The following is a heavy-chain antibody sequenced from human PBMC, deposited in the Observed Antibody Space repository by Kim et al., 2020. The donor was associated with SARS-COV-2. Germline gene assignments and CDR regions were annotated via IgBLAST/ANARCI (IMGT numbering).Heavy chain of an antibody. CDR3: AREQGSGWYRFVKD. V-gene: IGHV1-69*01. J-gene: IGHJ4*02. D-gene: IGHD6-19*01. Sequence: AQKFQGRVTITADESTSTAYMELSSLRSEDTAVYYCAREQGSGWYRFVKDWGQGTLVTVSS.